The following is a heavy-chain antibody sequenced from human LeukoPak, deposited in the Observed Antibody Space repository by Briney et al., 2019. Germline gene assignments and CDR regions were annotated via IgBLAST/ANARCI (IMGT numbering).Heavy chain of an antibody. J-gene: IGHJ4*02. Sequence: GRSLRLSCAASGLTFRSSAMHWVRQAPGKGLQWVALPSYDGSTEYHADSVKGRFTISRDTSKNTLYLQMNSLRAEDTAVYYCARALWVGGYFDYWGQGTRVTVSS. CDR3: ARALWVGGYFDY. CDR2: PSYDGSTE. CDR1: GLTFRSSA. D-gene: IGHD3-10*01. V-gene: IGHV3-30*04.